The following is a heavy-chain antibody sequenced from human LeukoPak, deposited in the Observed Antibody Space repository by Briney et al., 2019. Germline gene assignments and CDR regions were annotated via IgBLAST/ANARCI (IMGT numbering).Heavy chain of an antibody. CDR3: ARGTGTLDY. CDR2: IYHSGYA. J-gene: IGHJ4*02. Sequence: SETLSLTCSVSGGSVSSNYWAWLRQPPGKGPEWIGYIYHSGYAKYNPSLKSRVTMSVDTSKNQFSLKLSSVTAADTAVYYCARGTGTLDYWGQGTLVTVS. V-gene: IGHV4-59*02. D-gene: IGHD1-7*01. CDR1: GGSVSSNY.